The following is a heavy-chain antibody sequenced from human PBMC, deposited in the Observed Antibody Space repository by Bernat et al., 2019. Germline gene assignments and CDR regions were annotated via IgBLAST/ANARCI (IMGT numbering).Heavy chain of an antibody. CDR2: ISYDGSNK. CDR1: GFTFSSYG. V-gene: IGHV3-30*03. CDR3: ATDSSVGSSWYLHYYYYGMDV. J-gene: IGHJ6*02. D-gene: IGHD6-13*01. Sequence: QVQLVESGGGVVQPGRSLRLSCAASGFTFSSYGMHWVRQAPGKGLEWVAVISYDGSNKYYADSVKGRFTISRDNSKNTLYLQMNSLRAEDTAVYYCATDSSVGSSWYLHYYYYGMDVWGQGTTVTVSS.